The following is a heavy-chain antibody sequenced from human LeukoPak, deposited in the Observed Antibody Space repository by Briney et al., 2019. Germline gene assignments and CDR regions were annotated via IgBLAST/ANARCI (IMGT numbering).Heavy chain of an antibody. CDR2: ISGSGGST. V-gene: IGHV3-23*01. J-gene: IGHJ3*02. CDR1: GFTFSSYA. D-gene: IGHD3-22*01. CDR3: AKRGNYYDSSGYYYRRYAFDI. Sequence: GSLRLSCAASGFTFSSYAMSWVRQAPGKGLEWVSAISGSGGSTYYADSVKGRFTISRDNSKNTLYLQMNSLRAEDTAVYYCAKRGNYYDSSGYYYRRYAFDIWGQGTMVTVSS.